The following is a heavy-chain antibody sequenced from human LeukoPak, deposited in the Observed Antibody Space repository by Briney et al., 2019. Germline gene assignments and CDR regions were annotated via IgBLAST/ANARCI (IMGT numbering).Heavy chain of an antibody. J-gene: IGHJ4*02. CDR3: ARIGSSGWGLFDY. Sequence: SGPALVKPTQTLTLTCTFSGFSLSTSGMCVSWIRQPPGKALEWLARIDWDDDKYYSTFLKTRLTISKDTSKNQVVLTMTNMDPVDTATYYCARIGSSGWGLFDYWGQGTLATVSS. V-gene: IGHV2-70*11. D-gene: IGHD6-19*01. CDR1: GFSLSTSGMC. CDR2: IDWDDDK.